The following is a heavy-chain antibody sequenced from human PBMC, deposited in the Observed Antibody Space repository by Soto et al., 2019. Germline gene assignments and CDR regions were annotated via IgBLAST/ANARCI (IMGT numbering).Heavy chain of an antibody. CDR3: ARKLEASVRHVEWFSYKWFDP. D-gene: IGHD3-9*01. Sequence: SATLSLTCDVHGDSLSGYAWSWIRQPPGKGLEWIGEITFRGVTNHHPSLKSRVSMSVDTSKNRISLNVSSVTAADTALYFCARKLEASVRHVEWFSYKWFDPWGPGTLVTVSS. V-gene: IGHV4-34*01. CDR2: ITFRGVT. J-gene: IGHJ5*02. CDR1: GDSLSGYA.